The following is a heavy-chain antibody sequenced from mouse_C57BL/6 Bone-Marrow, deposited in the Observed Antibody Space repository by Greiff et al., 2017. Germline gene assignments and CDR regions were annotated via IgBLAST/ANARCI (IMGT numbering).Heavy chain of an antibody. CDR1: GFTFRDYG. Sequence: EVKLMESGGGLVKPGGSLKLSCAASGFTFRDYGMHWVRQAPEKGLEWVAYISSGSSTIYYADTVKGRFTISRDNAKNTLFLQMTSLRSEDTAMYYCARQGTTDAMDYWGQGTSVTVSS. CDR3: ARQGTTDAMDY. V-gene: IGHV5-17*01. J-gene: IGHJ4*01. D-gene: IGHD1-1*01. CDR2: ISSGSSTI.